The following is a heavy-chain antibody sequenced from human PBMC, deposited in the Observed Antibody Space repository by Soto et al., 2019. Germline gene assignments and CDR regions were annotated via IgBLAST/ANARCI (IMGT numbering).Heavy chain of an antibody. CDR1: GYTFTNYW. CDR3: AASIFYYGMDV. V-gene: IGHV5-51*01. J-gene: IGHJ6*02. Sequence: ESLKISCKGSGYTFTNYWIGWVRQMPGKGLEWIGIIYPGDSDTKYNPSFQGQVTISADKSITTTYLQWSSLKASDTAIYYCAASIFYYGMDVWGQGTTVTVSS. CDR2: IYPGDSDT.